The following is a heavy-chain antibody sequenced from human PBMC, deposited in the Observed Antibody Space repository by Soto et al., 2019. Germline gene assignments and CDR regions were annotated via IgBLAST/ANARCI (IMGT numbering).Heavy chain of an antibody. D-gene: IGHD3-9*01. CDR2: MNPNTGNS. CDR3: ARRAESNASNGFDGGKYYFYF. Sequence: GYTFTSYGISWVRQATGQGLEWMGWMNPNTGNSGYAQKFQGRVTMTSDTSISTAHMELSSLRSEDPPVYYCARRAESNASNGFDGGKYYFYFWGQGTLLTVSS. J-gene: IGHJ4*02. V-gene: IGHV1-8*02. CDR1: GYTFTSYG.